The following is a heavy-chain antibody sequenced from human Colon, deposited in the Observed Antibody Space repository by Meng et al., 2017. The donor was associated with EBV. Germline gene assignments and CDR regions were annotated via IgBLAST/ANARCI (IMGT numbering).Heavy chain of an antibody. V-gene: IGHV1-46*01. CDR3: ARDRGGDYARYFDY. J-gene: IGHJ4*02. CDR1: GFPFTGYS. CDR2: INPSSGYT. Sequence: QVQLVQSRAEVKKPXASLKVSCKASGFPFTGYSIHWVRQAPGQGLEWMGIINPSSGYTRYAQKFQGRVTMTRDTSTSTVHMELSSLRSEDTAVFFCARDRGGDYARYFDYWGRGTLGTVSS. D-gene: IGHD4-17*01.